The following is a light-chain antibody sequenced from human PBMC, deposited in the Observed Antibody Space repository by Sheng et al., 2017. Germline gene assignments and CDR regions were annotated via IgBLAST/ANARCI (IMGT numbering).Light chain of an antibody. CDR2: DVT. V-gene: IGLV2-14*03. J-gene: IGLJ1*01. CDR3: CSCRGTETLSYV. Sequence: QSALTQPVSVSGAPGQSITISCSGTTSDIGAYDFVSWYQQHPGKAPKLIISDVTYRPSGVSNRFSGSKSGNTASLTISGLQADDEADYYCCSCRGTETLSYVFGTGTKVTVL. CDR1: TSDIGAYDF.